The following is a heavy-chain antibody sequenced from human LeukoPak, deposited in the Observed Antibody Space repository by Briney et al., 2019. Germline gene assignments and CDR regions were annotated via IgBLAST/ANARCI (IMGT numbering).Heavy chain of an antibody. CDR1: GGSISNGTYY. Sequence: PSETLSLTCTASGGSISNGTYYWSWIRQPPGKGLEWIGYIFYSGSSYYSPSLRGRVMLSVDTAKNQFSLKLTSVTAADTAVYWCARVETDWYRIDYWGQGTLVTVSS. CDR3: ARVETDWYRIDY. CDR2: IFYSGSS. J-gene: IGHJ4*02. V-gene: IGHV4-31*03. D-gene: IGHD1-1*01.